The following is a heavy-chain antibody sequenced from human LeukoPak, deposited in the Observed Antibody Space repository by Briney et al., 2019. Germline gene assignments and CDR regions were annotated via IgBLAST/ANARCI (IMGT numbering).Heavy chain of an antibody. CDR2: ISGSGGST. D-gene: IGHD2-21*02. V-gene: IGHV3-23*01. CDR3: AKAICRGGDCYNFDY. J-gene: IGHJ4*02. CDR1: GFTFSSYA. Sequence: PGGSLRLSCAASGFTFSSYAMSWVRQAPGKGLEWVSAISGSGGSTYYADSVKGRFTISRDNSKNTLYLQMNSLRAEDTAVYYCAKAICRGGDCYNFDYWGQGTVVTVSS.